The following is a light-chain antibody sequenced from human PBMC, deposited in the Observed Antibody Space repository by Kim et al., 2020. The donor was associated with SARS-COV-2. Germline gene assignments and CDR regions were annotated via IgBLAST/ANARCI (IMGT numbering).Light chain of an antibody. V-gene: IGKV1-5*01. CDR3: QQYDTSWT. CDR2: DAS. CDR1: QSIGTW. Sequence: DIQMTQSPSTLSASVGDRVTITCRASQSIGTWLAWYQQKPGKAPEFLIYDASTLESGVPSTFSGSGSGTEFTLTISSLRPDDFATYYCQQYDTSWTFGQGTKVDIK. J-gene: IGKJ1*01.